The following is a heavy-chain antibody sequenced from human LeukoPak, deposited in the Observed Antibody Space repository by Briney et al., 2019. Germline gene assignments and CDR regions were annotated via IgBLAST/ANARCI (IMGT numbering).Heavy chain of an antibody. D-gene: IGHD3-10*01. V-gene: IGHV4-39*01. CDR3: ARTFMVRGVIITSDFDY. Sequence: KASETLSLTCTVSGGSISSSSYYWGWIRQPPGKGLGWIGSIYYSGSTYYNPSLKSRVTISVDTSKNQFSLKLSSVTAADTAVYYCARTFMVRGVIITSDFDYWGQETLVTVSS. CDR2: IYYSGST. CDR1: GGSISSSSYY. J-gene: IGHJ4*02.